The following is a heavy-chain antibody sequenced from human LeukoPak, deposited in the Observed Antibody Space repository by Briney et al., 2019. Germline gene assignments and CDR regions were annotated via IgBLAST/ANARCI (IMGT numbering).Heavy chain of an antibody. CDR2: INPNSGGT. D-gene: IGHD3-16*02. CDR3: ARVVSLGELSSNDY. Sequence: ASVKVSCKASGYTFTGYYLHWVRQAPGQGLEWMGRINPNSGGTNYAQKFQGRVTMTRDTSISTAYMELSRLRSDDTAVYYCARVVSLGELSSNDYWGQGTLVTVSS. J-gene: IGHJ4*02. CDR1: GYTFTGYY. V-gene: IGHV1-2*06.